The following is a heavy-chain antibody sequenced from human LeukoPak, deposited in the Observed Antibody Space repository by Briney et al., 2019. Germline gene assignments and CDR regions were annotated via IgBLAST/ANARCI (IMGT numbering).Heavy chain of an antibody. CDR1: GGSISTYY. J-gene: IGHJ5*02. Sequence: SETLSLTCTVSGGSISTYYWSWIRQPPGKGLEWIGYIYYTGSTSYNPSLKSRVTMSLDASKNQFSLELNSVTPADTAVYYCARFTPQGYGRGGYNRFDPWGQGTLVTVSS. CDR3: ARFTPQGYGRGGYNRFDP. CDR2: IYYTGST. D-gene: IGHD3-10*01. V-gene: IGHV4-59*01.